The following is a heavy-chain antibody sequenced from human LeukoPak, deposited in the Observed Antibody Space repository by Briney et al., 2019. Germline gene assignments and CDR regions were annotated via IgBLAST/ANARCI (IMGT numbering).Heavy chain of an antibody. J-gene: IGHJ4*02. CDR2: IFYSGNT. D-gene: IGHD3-9*01. CDR3: ARDLSFDWFPYYFDY. Sequence: SETLSLTCTVSSGSVSNSHYYWAWVRQPPGKGLEWLGSIFYSGNTHYNPSLKSPVTKSIDTSKNQFSLKVSSVTAADTAIYYCARDLSFDWFPYYFDYWGQGILVTVSS. CDR1: SGSVSNSHYY. V-gene: IGHV4-39*07.